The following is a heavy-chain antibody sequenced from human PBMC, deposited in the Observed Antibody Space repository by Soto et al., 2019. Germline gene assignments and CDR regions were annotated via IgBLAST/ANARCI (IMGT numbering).Heavy chain of an antibody. D-gene: IGHD3-3*01. CDR1: GFTFSSYS. V-gene: IGHV3-48*01. CDR2: ISSSSSTI. J-gene: IGHJ3*02. Sequence: GGSLRLSCAASGFTFSSYSMNWVRQAPGKGLEWVSYISSSSSTIYYADSVKGRFTISRDNAKNSLYLQMNSLRAEDTAVYYCARDVYYDFWSENDAFDIWGQGTMVTVSS. CDR3: ARDVYYDFWSENDAFDI.